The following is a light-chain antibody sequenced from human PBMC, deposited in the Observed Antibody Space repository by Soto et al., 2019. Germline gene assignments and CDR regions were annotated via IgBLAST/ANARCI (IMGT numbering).Light chain of an antibody. Sequence: EIVLIQSPATLSLSPGERATLSCRASQSVSSYLAWYQQKPGQAPRLLIYDASNRATGIPARFSGSGSGTDFTLTISSLEPEDFAVYYCQQRSKWLTFGGGTKVDIK. CDR2: DAS. CDR1: QSVSSY. V-gene: IGKV3-11*01. CDR3: QQRSKWLT. J-gene: IGKJ4*01.